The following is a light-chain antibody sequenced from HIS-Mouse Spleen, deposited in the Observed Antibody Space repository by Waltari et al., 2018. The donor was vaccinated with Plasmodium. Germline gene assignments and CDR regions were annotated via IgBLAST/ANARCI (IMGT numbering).Light chain of an antibody. CDR3: QQQKNWPT. CDR1: QSVSSN. V-gene: IGKV3-15*01. J-gene: IGKJ5*01. Sequence: EIVMTQSPATLSVSPGERATRSCRASQSVSSNLAWYQQKPGQAPRLLSYGASTRATGIPARVSGSGSGTEFTRTISSMQSEDVAVYYCQQQKNWPTVGQGTRLEIK. CDR2: GAS.